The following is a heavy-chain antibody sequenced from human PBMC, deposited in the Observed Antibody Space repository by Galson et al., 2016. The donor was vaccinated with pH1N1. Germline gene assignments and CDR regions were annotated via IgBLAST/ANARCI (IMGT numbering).Heavy chain of an antibody. CDR2: IIWNGGSP. CDR3: VRKNYGDAFDI. Sequence: SLRLSCAASGFTFNEYGVNWVRQAPGKGLEWVSGIIWNGGSPGYAASVKGRFTISRDTAKKSLYLQLNSLRAEDTAVYYCVRKNYGDAFDIWGRGTMVTVSS. CDR1: GFTFNEYG. V-gene: IGHV3-20*04. J-gene: IGHJ3*02. D-gene: IGHD3-10*01.